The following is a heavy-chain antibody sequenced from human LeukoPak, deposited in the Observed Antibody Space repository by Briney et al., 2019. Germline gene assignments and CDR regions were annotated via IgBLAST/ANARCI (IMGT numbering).Heavy chain of an antibody. CDR3: TRDRRAAGSIFDY. CDR2: IYYSGSP. D-gene: IGHD6-13*01. Sequence: SETLSLTCSVFGDSISSYCWSWIRQPPGKGLEWIGNIYYSGSPNYNPSLKSRVTISLDTSENQFSLRLSSVTAADTAVYYCTRDRRAAGSIFDYWGQGSLVTVSS. CDR1: GDSISSYC. J-gene: IGHJ4*02. V-gene: IGHV4-59*01.